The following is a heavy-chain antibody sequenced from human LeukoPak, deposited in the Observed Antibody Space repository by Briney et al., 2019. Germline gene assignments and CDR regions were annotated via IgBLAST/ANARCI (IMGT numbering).Heavy chain of an antibody. CDR1: GFTFSSYS. CDR2: INWNGDNT. J-gene: IGHJ6*04. V-gene: IGHV3-20*04. Sequence: GGSLRLSCAASGFTFSSYSMNWVRQAPGKGLEWVSAINWNGDNTSYAYSVKGRFTISRDNAKNSLYLQMNSLRAEDTAVYYCAELGITMIGGVWGKGTTVTISS. D-gene: IGHD3-10*02. CDR3: AELGITMIGGV.